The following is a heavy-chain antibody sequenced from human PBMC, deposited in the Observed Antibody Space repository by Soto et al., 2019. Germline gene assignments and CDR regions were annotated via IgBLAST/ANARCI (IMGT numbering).Heavy chain of an antibody. J-gene: IGHJ4*02. CDR2: IYYSGST. CDR1: GGSISSSSYY. V-gene: IGHV4-39*01. Sequence: QLQLQESGPGLVKPSETLSLTCTVSGGSISSSSYYWGWIRQPPGKGLEWIGSIYYSGSTYYNPSLKRRVTIPVDTSKTQSSLKLSSVTAADTAVYYCVEGTIFGVVHLPPSYWGQGTLVTVSS. CDR3: VEGTIFGVVHLPPSY. D-gene: IGHD3-3*01.